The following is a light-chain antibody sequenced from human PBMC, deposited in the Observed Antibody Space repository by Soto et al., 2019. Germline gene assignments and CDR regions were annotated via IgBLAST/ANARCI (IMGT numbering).Light chain of an antibody. J-gene: IGKJ1*01. Sequence: EIVMTQSPATLSFSPGEKDTPSCRASQSVSSNLAWYQQKPGLAPRLLIYGTSTRATGVSARFSGSGSGTEFTLTICSLQSEDFAVYYCKQYNNWPRTFGQGTKVDIK. CDR1: QSVSSN. CDR3: KQYNNWPRT. CDR2: GTS. V-gene: IGKV3-15*01.